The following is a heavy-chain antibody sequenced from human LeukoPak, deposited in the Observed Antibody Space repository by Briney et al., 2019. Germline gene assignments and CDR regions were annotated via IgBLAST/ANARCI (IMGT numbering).Heavy chain of an antibody. V-gene: IGHV4-31*03. CDR3: ARAAPKSMSSIHPDY. CDR1: GVSISSGGYY. Sequence: PSETLSLTCTVSGVSISSGGYYWTWIRQRPGKGLEWIGYLYDSGSTFYNPSLKSRVTILVDTSKNQFSLNVTSVTVADTAVYYGARAAPKSMSSIHPDYWGQGTLVTLSS. CDR2: LYDSGST. D-gene: IGHD6-6*01. J-gene: IGHJ4*02.